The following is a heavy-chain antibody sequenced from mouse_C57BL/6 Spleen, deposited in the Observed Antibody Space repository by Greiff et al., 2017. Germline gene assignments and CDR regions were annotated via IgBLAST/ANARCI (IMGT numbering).Heavy chain of an antibody. CDR3: TRDWVSMDY. Sequence: EVHLVESGGGLVQPGGSMKLSCVASGFTFSNYWMNWVRQSPEKGLEWVAQIRLKSDNYATHYAESVKGRFTISREDSKSSVYLQMNNLRAEDTGIYYCTRDWVSMDYWGQGTSVTVSS. D-gene: IGHD4-1*01. J-gene: IGHJ4*01. CDR1: GFTFSNYW. V-gene: IGHV6-3*01. CDR2: IRLKSDNYAT.